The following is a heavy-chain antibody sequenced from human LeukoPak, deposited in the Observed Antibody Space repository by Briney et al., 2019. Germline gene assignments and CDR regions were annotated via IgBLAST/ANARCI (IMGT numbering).Heavy chain of an antibody. Sequence: GGSLRLSCAASGFTFSSYWMHWVRQGPGKGLVWVSRINSDGSSTSYADSVKGRFTISRDNAKNSLYLQMNSLRAEDTAVYYCARDKRFGEPGGYYFDYWGQGTLVTVFS. CDR3: ARDKRFGEPGGYYFDY. CDR2: INSDGSST. CDR1: GFTFSSYW. D-gene: IGHD3-10*01. J-gene: IGHJ4*02. V-gene: IGHV3-74*01.